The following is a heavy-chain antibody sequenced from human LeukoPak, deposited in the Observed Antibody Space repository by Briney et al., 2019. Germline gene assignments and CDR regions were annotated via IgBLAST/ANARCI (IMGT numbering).Heavy chain of an antibody. J-gene: IGHJ3*02. D-gene: IGHD3-22*01. CDR3: ARATFYDSSGYYYLWSFDI. CDR2: IIPIFGTA. Sequence: GASVKVSCKASGGTFSSYTISWVRQAPGQGLEWMGRIIPIFGTANYAQKFQGRVTITTDESTSTAYMELSSLRSEDTAVYYCARATFYDSSGYYYLWSFDIWGQGTMVTVSS. CDR1: GGTFSSYT. V-gene: IGHV1-69*05.